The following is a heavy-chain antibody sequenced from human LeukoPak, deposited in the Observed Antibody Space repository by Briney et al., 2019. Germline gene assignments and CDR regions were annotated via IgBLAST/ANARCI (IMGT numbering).Heavy chain of an antibody. CDR2: IYNSGNT. CDR1: GGSFSGYY. CDR3: VRDRELNY. J-gene: IGHJ4*02. D-gene: IGHD3-10*01. Sequence: SETLSLTCAVYGGSFSGYYWSWIRQPPGKGLEWIGYIYNSGNTNYNPSFKSRVTISEDTPKNQFSLKLSSVTAADTAVYYCVRDRELNYWGQGTLVTVSS. V-gene: IGHV4-59*01.